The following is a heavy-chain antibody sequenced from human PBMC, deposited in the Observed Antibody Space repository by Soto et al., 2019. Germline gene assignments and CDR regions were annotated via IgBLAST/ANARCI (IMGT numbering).Heavy chain of an antibody. D-gene: IGHD2-2*01. CDR1: GFTFINYA. Sequence: PGGSLRLFCAASGFTFINYAMSWVRQAPGKGLEWVSAISSSGDTTYSADSVKGRFTISRDNSKNTLYLQMNGLRAEDTAVYYCAKDPPLGKAYCTSTNCYEAFDIWGQGTMVT. V-gene: IGHV3-23*01. CDR2: ISSSGDTT. CDR3: AKDPPLGKAYCTSTNCYEAFDI. J-gene: IGHJ3*02.